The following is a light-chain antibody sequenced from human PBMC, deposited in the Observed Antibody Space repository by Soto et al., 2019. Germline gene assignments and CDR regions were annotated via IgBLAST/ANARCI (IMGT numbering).Light chain of an antibody. Sequence: QSALTQPPSASGSLGQSVTISCTGTSSDIGTYDYVSWYQQHPGRAPKLIIFEVSKRPVGVPDRFYGSKSGNTAYLIVSGLQTDDEAEYHCTSYTGDDVNFVFGTGNKVTDL. CDR1: SSDIGTYDY. J-gene: IGLJ1*01. CDR3: TSYTGDDVNFV. V-gene: IGLV2-8*01. CDR2: EVS.